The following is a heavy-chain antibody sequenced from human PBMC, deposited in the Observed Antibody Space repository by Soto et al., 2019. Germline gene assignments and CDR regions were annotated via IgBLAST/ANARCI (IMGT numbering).Heavy chain of an antibody. CDR2: ISSNGGST. Sequence: GGSLRLSCSASGFTFSSYAMHWVRQAPGKGLEYVSAISSNGGSTYYADSVKGRFTISRDNSKNTLYLQMSSLRAEDTAVYYCVKKDGEQENLFDMDVWGQGTTVTVSS. D-gene: IGHD7-27*01. CDR3: VKKDGEQENLFDMDV. CDR1: GFTFSSYA. V-gene: IGHV3-64D*08. J-gene: IGHJ6*02.